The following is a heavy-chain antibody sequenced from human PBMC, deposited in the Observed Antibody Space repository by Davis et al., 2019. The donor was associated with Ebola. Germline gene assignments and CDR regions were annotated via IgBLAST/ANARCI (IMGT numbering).Heavy chain of an antibody. CDR1: GSTVSSNY. Sequence: GGSLRPSCPASGSTVSSNYTSWVRQAPGKGLEWVSVIYSGGSTYYADTVKGRFPIPRDNSKNTLYLQRNSLRAEDTAVYYCARVSAVAGLYWGQGTLVTVSS. CDR2: IYSGGST. D-gene: IGHD6-19*01. CDR3: ARVSAVAGLY. J-gene: IGHJ4*02. V-gene: IGHV3-66*01.